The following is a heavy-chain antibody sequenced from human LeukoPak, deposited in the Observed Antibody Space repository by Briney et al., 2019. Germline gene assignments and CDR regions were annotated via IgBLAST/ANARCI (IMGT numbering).Heavy chain of an antibody. Sequence: PGGSLRLSCAASGFIFSHYIMNWVRQAPGKGLEWVSSISTSSRYIYYAGSMKGRFTISRDNAKNSLYLQMNSLRVEDTAVYYCARDDGSGSYNWFDPWGQGTLVTVSS. CDR3: ARDDGSGSYNWFDP. D-gene: IGHD3-10*01. V-gene: IGHV3-21*01. J-gene: IGHJ5*02. CDR1: GFIFSHYI. CDR2: ISTSSRYI.